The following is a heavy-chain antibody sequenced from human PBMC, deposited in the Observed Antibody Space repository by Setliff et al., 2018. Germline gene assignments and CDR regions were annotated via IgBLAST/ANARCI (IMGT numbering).Heavy chain of an antibody. CDR2: IFYNGMA. V-gene: IGHV4-39*01. CDR1: GASIRNNYY. J-gene: IGHJ4*02. Sequence: PSETLSLTCAVSGASIRNNYYWGWIRQSPGTGLEWIGSIFYNGMAYYNPSLKSRVTMSVDTSKNQFSLRLNSVTASDTAVYYCATTGTYRYFDYWGQGTLVTVSS. D-gene: IGHD1-1*01. CDR3: ATTGTYRYFDY.